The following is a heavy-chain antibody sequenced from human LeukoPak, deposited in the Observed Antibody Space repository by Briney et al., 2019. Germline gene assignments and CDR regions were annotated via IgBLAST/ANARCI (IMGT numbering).Heavy chain of an antibody. CDR3: ARLEADPHQLLFR. Sequence: ASVKVSCKASGYTFTGYYMHWVRQAPGQGLEWMGWINPNSGGTNYAQKFQGRVTMTRDTSISTAYMELSRLRSDDTAVYYCARLEADPHQLLFRWGQGTLVTVSS. V-gene: IGHV1-2*02. CDR2: INPNSGGT. J-gene: IGHJ4*02. D-gene: IGHD2-2*01. CDR1: GYTFTGYY.